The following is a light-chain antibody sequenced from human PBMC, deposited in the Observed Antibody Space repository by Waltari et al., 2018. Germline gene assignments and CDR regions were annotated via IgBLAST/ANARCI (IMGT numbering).Light chain of an antibody. CDR1: QSVNTN. V-gene: IGKV3-15*01. Sequence: EIVMTQSPGTLSVSPGERATLSCRASQSVNTNLAWYQQKPGQAPTLLCYGASIRATGITARFSGSGSGTEFTLTISSLQSGDFGIYYCQQYNNWPWTLGQGTKVEIK. J-gene: IGKJ1*01. CDR2: GAS. CDR3: QQYNNWPWT.